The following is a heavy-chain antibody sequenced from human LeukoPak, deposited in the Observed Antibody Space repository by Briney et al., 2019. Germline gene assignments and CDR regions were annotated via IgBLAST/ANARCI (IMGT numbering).Heavy chain of an antibody. CDR3: ARAADMATTDHAFDI. CDR2: INPNSGGT. J-gene: IGHJ3*02. V-gene: IGHV1-2*06. D-gene: IGHD5-24*01. CDR1: GYTFNGYY. Sequence: GASVKVSCKASGYTFNGYYMRWVRQAPGQGLEWMGRINPNSGGTNYAQKFQGRVTMTRDTSISTSYMELSRLRSDDTAVYYCARAADMATTDHAFDIWGQGTMVTVSS.